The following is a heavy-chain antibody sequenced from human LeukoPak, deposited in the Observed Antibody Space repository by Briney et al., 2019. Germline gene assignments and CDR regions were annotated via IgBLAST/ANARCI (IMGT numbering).Heavy chain of an antibody. CDR2: IKSKTDGGTT. J-gene: IGHJ4*02. CDR1: GFTFGNAW. Sequence: GGSLRLSCAASGFTFGNAWMSWVRQAPGKGLEWVGRIKSKTDGGTTDYAAPVKGRFTISRDDSKNTLYLQMNSLKTEDTAVYYCTTLTTVTTTDYWGQGTLVTVSS. D-gene: IGHD4-17*01. CDR3: TTLTTVTTTDY. V-gene: IGHV3-15*01.